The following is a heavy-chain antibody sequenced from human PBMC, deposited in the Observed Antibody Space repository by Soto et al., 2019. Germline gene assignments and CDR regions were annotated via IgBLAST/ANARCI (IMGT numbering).Heavy chain of an antibody. CDR3: VSDRGYGHASLPDS. J-gene: IGHJ5*01. CDR1: GFAFSSYG. CDR2: ISYDGSLQ. Sequence: QAQLVESGGGVVQPGRSLRLSCAASGFAFSSYGMHWVRQAPGTGLERVAVISYDGSLQHYADSVKGRFTISRDNSNKMVLLQMSSLRAEDTAVYYCVSDRGYGHASLPDSWGQGTLVRVSS. D-gene: IGHD5-18*01. V-gene: IGHV3-30*03.